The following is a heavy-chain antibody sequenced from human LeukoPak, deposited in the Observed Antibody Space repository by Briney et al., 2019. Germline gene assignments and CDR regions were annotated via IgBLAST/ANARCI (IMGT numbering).Heavy chain of an antibody. CDR2: ISPSGGST. CDR3: ARVGYFYGSGSQTGGYLDY. V-gene: IGHV1-46*01. D-gene: IGHD3-10*01. CDR1: GYTFTSNY. J-gene: IGHJ4*02. Sequence: ASVKVSCKAFGYTFTSNYMHWVRQAPGQGPEWMGVISPSGGSTTYAQKFQGRVTLTRDMSTSTDYLELSSLRSEDTAVYYCARVGYFYGSGSQTGGYLDYWGQGTLVTVSS.